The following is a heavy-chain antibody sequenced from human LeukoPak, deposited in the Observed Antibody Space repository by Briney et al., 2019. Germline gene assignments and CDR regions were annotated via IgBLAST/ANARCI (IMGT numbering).Heavy chain of an antibody. CDR3: ARGGRITMIVVVSEYLQH. V-gene: IGHV3-48*03. CDR2: ISSSGSTI. Sequence: PGGSLRLSCAASGLTFSSYEMNWVRQAPGKGLEWVSYISSSGSTIYYADSVKGRFTISRDNAKNSLYLQMNSLRAEDTAVYYCARGGRITMIVVVSEYLQHWGQGTLVTVSS. J-gene: IGHJ1*01. CDR1: GLTFSSYE. D-gene: IGHD3-22*01.